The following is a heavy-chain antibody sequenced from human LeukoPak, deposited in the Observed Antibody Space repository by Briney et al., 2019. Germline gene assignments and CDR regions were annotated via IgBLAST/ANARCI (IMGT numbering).Heavy chain of an antibody. CDR2: IYYSGST. CDR1: GGSISSGGYY. CDR3: PRGPYYDILTGPT. Sequence: SQTLSLTCTVSGGSISSGGYYWSWIRQHPGKGLEWIGYIYYSGSTHYNPSLKSRVTISVDTSKNQFSLKLSSVTAADTAVYYCPRGPYYDILTGPTWGQGTLVTVSS. D-gene: IGHD3-9*01. V-gene: IGHV4-31*03. J-gene: IGHJ4*02.